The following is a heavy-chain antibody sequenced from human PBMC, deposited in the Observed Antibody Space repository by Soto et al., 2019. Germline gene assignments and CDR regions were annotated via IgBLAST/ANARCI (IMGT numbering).Heavy chain of an antibody. V-gene: IGHV4-59*01. J-gene: IGHJ6*02. D-gene: IGHD3-16*01. CDR1: GGSISSYY. Sequence: SETLSLTCTVSGGSISSYYWSWIRQPPGKGLEWIGYIYYSGSTNYNPSLKSRVTISVDTSKNQFSLKLSSVTAADTAVYYCARRFEDNYYYYGMDVWGQGTTVTVSS. CDR3: ARRFEDNYYYYGMDV. CDR2: IYYSGST.